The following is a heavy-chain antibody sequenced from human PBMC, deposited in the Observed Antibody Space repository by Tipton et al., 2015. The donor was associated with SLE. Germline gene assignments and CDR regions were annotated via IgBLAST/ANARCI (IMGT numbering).Heavy chain of an antibody. J-gene: IGHJ3*02. CDR3: ARGATYYYDSSGPPGAFDI. CDR2: IYHSGST. D-gene: IGHD3-22*01. Sequence: TLSLTCAVYGGSFSGYYWGWIRQPPGKGLEWIGSIYHSGSTYYNPSLKSRVTISVDTSKNQFSLKLSSVTAADTAVYYCARGATYYYDSSGPPGAFDIWGQGTMVTVSS. V-gene: IGHV4-34*01. CDR1: GGSFSGYY.